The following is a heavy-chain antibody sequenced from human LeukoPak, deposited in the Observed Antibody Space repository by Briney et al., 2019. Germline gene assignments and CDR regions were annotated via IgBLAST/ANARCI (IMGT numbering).Heavy chain of an antibody. Sequence: GGSLRLSCAASGFTFSSYAMSWVRQAPGKGLEYVSAISSDGVNTYYANSVKGRFTISRDNSKNTLYLQMGSLRAEDMAVYYCARDEYGDYIFEYWGQGTLVTVSS. CDR3: ARDEYGDYIFEY. V-gene: IGHV3-64*01. CDR2: ISSDGVNT. D-gene: IGHD4-17*01. CDR1: GFTFSSYA. J-gene: IGHJ4*02.